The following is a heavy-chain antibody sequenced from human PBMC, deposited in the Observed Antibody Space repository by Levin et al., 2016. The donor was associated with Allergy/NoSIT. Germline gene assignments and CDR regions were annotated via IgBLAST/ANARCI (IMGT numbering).Heavy chain of an antibody. V-gene: IGHV1-46*01. CDR2: INPSGGST. Sequence: WVRQAPGQGLEWMGIINPSGGSTSYAQKFQGRVTMTRDTSTSTVYMELSSLRSEDTAVYYCARGVLTTELSYYYGMDVWGQGTTVTVSS. D-gene: IGHD4-11*01. J-gene: IGHJ6*02. CDR3: ARGVLTTELSYYYGMDV.